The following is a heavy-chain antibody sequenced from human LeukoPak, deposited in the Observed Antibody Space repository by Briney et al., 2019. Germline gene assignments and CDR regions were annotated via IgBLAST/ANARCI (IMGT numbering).Heavy chain of an antibody. Sequence: PSETLSLTCAVSGGSISSSRYYWGWIRQPPGKGLEWIGSIYYSGSTYYNPSLKSRVTISVYTSKNQFSLKLSSVTAADTAVYYCARHGSGNYKSYYYYMDVGGKAPSLTVSS. CDR1: GGSISSSRYY. J-gene: IGHJ6*03. D-gene: IGHD4-11*01. CDR2: IYYSGST. CDR3: ARHGSGNYKSYYYYMDV. V-gene: IGHV4-39*01.